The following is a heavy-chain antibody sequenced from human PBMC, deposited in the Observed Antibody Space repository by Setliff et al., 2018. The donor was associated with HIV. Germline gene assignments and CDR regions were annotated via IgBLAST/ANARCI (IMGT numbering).Heavy chain of an antibody. J-gene: IGHJ3*02. CDR2: LNPSGGST. V-gene: IGHV1-46*01. CDR1: GYTFINYY. CDR3: ARDLKVYAMWGDAFDT. Sequence: ASVKVSCKASGYTFINYYIHWVRQVPGQGLEWMGILNPSGGSTTYALKFQGRVTMTSDTSTSTAYMELRSLRSDDTAVYYCARDLKVYAMWGDAFDTWGQGTMVTVSS. D-gene: IGHD2-8*01.